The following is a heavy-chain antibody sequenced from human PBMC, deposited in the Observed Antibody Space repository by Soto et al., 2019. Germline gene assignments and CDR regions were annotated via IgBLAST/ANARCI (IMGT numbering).Heavy chain of an antibody. CDR3: AREWEVVPAALYYYYMDV. J-gene: IGHJ6*03. Sequence: SETLSLTCSVSGGSISSSEYYWGWVRQSPGKGLEWIGSIFYNGRTYYNPSLQGRVTISVDTSKIRFSLKLNSVTAADTGLYYCAREWEVVPAALYYYYMDVWGKGTTVTVSS. CDR2: IFYNGRT. D-gene: IGHD2-2*01. V-gene: IGHV4-39*02. CDR1: GGSISSSEYY.